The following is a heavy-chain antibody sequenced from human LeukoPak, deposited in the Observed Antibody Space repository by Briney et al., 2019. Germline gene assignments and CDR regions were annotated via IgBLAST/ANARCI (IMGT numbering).Heavy chain of an antibody. D-gene: IGHD3-22*01. CDR1: GFTFSSYA. J-gene: IGHJ3*02. V-gene: IGHV3-23*01. CDR3: AKDLTAGGIGYQTNAFHI. CDR2: ISDSGYST. Sequence: GGSLRLSCAASGFTFSSYAMSWVRQAPGKGLEWVSAISDSGYSTYYADSVKGRFTISRDNSKNTLYLQMNSLRAEDTAVYYCAKDLTAGGIGYQTNAFHIWGQGTMVTVSS.